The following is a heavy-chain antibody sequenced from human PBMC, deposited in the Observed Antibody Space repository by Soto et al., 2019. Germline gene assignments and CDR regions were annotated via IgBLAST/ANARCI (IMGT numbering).Heavy chain of an antibody. D-gene: IGHD3-10*01. V-gene: IGHV6-1*01. Sequence: SPTLSLTCAISGDSVSSNSAAWNWIRQSPSRGLEWLGRTYYRSKWYNDYAVSVKSRITINPDTSKNQFSLRLNSVTPEDTAVYYCARETSLLWFGELEGMDVWGQGTTVTVSS. CDR3: ARETSLLWFGELEGMDV. CDR1: GDSVSSNSAA. J-gene: IGHJ6*02. CDR2: TYYRSKWYN.